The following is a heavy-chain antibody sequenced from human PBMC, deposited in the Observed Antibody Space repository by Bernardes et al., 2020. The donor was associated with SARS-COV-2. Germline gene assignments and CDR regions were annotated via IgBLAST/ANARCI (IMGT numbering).Heavy chain of an antibody. CDR2: ICYDGSNR. CDR3: AGGLLELVDH. V-gene: IGHV3-33*01. CDR1: GFTFRSYG. Sequence: WGTLRLSCAASGFTFRSYGMHWIRRAPGKGLHWVAVICYDGSNRYYADSVKGRFTISRDNSKNTLYLQMNSLRAEDTAVYYCAGGLLELVDHWGQGTLVTVSS. D-gene: IGHD1-7*01. J-gene: IGHJ4*02.